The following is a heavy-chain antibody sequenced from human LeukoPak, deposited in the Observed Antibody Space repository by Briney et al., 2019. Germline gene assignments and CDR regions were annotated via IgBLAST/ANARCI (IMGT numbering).Heavy chain of an antibody. V-gene: IGHV3-23*01. J-gene: IGHJ4*02. D-gene: IGHD6-13*01. CDR1: GFTFSSYA. Sequence: GGSLRLSCAAPGFTFSSYAMSWVRQAPGKGLEWVSAISGSGGSTYYADSVKGRFTISRDNSKNTLYLQMNSLRAEDTAVYYCAKNIAAAVIIFLDYWGQGTLVTVSS. CDR2: ISGSGGST. CDR3: AKNIAAAVIIFLDY.